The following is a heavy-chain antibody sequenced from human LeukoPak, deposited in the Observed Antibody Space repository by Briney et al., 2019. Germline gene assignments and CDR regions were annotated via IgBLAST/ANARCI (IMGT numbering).Heavy chain of an antibody. Sequence: GGSLRLSCAASGFTFSDYYVSCIRQAPGQGLEWVSYISSSSSYTNYADSVKGRFTISRDNAKNSLYLQMNSLRAEDTAVYYCARSLAEGRYYYYGMDVWGQGTTVTVSS. CDR1: GFTFSDYY. CDR2: ISSSSSYT. D-gene: IGHD3-16*01. J-gene: IGHJ6*02. CDR3: ARSLAEGRYYYYGMDV. V-gene: IGHV3-11*03.